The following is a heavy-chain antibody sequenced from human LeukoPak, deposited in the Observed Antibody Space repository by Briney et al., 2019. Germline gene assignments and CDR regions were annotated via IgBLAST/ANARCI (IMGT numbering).Heavy chain of an antibody. Sequence: PSETLSLTCAVYGGSFSGYYWSWIRQPPGKGLEWIGEINHSGSTNYNPSLKSRVTISVDTSKNQFSLKLSSVTAADTAVYYCARLVSGRESDFDYWGQGTLVTVSS. CDR3: ARLVSGRESDFDY. CDR1: GGSFSGYY. J-gene: IGHJ4*02. CDR2: INHSGST. D-gene: IGHD1-26*01. V-gene: IGHV4-34*01.